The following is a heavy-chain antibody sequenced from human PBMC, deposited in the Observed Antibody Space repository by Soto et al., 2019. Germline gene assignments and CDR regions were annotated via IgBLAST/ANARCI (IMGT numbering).Heavy chain of an antibody. J-gene: IGHJ6*02. CDR1: GGSISSSNW. Sequence: QVQLQESGPGLVKPSGTLSLTCAVSGGSISSSNWWSWVRQPPGKGLEWIGEIYHSGSTNYNPSLKSRVTISVEKSKNQFSLKLSSVTAADTAVYYCARDLGVVVVPATPTYGMDVWGQGTTVTVSS. V-gene: IGHV4-4*02. D-gene: IGHD2-2*01. CDR2: IYHSGST. CDR3: ARDLGVVVVPATPTYGMDV.